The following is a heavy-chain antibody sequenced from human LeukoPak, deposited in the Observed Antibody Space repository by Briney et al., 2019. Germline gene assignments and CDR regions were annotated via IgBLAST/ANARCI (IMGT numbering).Heavy chain of an antibody. CDR1: GGSISSSSYY. CDR2: IYYSGST. D-gene: IGHD3-10*01. V-gene: IGHV4-39*07. Sequence: PSETLSLTCTVSGGSISSSSYYWGWIRQPPGKGLEWIGSIYYSGSTYYNPSLKSRVTISVDTSKNQFSLKLSSVTAADTAVYYCARGLRLVRGVRFDYWGQGTLVTVSS. J-gene: IGHJ4*02. CDR3: ARGLRLVRGVRFDY.